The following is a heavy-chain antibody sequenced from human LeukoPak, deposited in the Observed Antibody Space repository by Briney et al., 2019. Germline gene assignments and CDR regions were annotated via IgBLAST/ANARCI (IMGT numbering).Heavy chain of an antibody. CDR2: IYSGGRT. CDR1: GFTVSDNY. D-gene: IGHD1-20*01. J-gene: IGHJ4*02. CDR3: ARDTHNWNVF. Sequence: GGSLRLSCAASGFTVSDNYMSWVRQAPGKGLEWVSGIYSGGRTYYADTVKGRFTISRDNSKNTLYLQMNSLRAEDTAVYYCARDTHNWNVFWGQGTLVTVSS. V-gene: IGHV3-66*02.